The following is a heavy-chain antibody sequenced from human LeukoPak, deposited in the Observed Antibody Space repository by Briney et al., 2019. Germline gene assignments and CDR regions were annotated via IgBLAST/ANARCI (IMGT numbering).Heavy chain of an antibody. CDR2: ISGSGGTT. D-gene: IGHD6-19*01. Sequence: SGGSLRLSSAAFGFTFSSSAMSWVRQAPGKGLEWVSSISGSGGTTYYAESVKGRFTISRDNSKNTLYLQMNSLRAEETAVYYCAKSLISGWSLKGMDYWGQGTPVIVSS. V-gene: IGHV3-23*01. J-gene: IGHJ4*02. CDR3: AKSLISGWSLKGMDY. CDR1: GFTFSSSA.